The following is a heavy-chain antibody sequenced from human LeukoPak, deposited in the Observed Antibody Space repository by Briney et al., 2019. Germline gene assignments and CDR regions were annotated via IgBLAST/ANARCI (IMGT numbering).Heavy chain of an antibody. CDR2: ISSSSGTI. CDR3: AELGITMIGGV. CDR1: GFIFSSYS. Sequence: QSGGSLRLSCVGSGFIFSSYSMNWVRQAPGKGLEWISYISSSSGTIYYADSVKGRFTISRDNAKNSLYLQMNSLRAEDTAVYYCAELGITMIGGVWGKGTTVTISS. V-gene: IGHV3-48*01. D-gene: IGHD3-10*02. J-gene: IGHJ6*04.